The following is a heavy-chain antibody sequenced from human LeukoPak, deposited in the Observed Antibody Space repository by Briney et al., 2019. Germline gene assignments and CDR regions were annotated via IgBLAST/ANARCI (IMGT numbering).Heavy chain of an antibody. V-gene: IGHV4-39*07. CDR2: IYYSGST. CDR3: ARVQVSHFDY. Sequence: SETLSLTCTVSGGSISSSSYYWGWIRQPPGKGLEWIGSIYYSGSTYYNPSLKSRVTISVDTSKNQFSLKLSSVTAADTAVYYCARVQVSHFDYWGKGTTVTVSS. CDR1: GGSISSSSYY. D-gene: IGHD1-14*01. J-gene: IGHJ4*03.